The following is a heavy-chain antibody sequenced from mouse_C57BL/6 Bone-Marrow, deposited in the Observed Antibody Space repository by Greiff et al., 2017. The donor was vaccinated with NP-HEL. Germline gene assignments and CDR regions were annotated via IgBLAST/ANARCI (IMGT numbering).Heavy chain of an antibody. D-gene: IGHD2-1*01. Sequence: QVQLQQPGAELVRPGSSVKLSCKASGYTFTSYWMDWVKQRPGQGLEWIGNIYPSDSETHYNQKFKDKATLTVDKSSSTAYMQLSSLTSADSAVYYCARGVILDYWGQGTTLTVSS. V-gene: IGHV1-61*01. CDR1: GYTFTSYW. J-gene: IGHJ2*01. CDR3: ARGVILDY. CDR2: IYPSDSET.